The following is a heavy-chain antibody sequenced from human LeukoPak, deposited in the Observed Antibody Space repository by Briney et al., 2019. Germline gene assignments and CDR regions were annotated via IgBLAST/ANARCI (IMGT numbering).Heavy chain of an antibody. D-gene: IGHD5-24*01. J-gene: IGHJ3*02. CDR2: IIPIFGTA. CDR3: ARAVEMATIQGAMAFDI. Sequence: ASVKVSCKASGGTFSSYAISWVRQAPGQGLEWMGGIIPIFGTANYAQKFQGRVTITADESTSTAYMELSSLRSEDTAVYYCARAVEMATIQGAMAFDIWGQGTMVTVSS. CDR1: GGTFSSYA. V-gene: IGHV1-69*01.